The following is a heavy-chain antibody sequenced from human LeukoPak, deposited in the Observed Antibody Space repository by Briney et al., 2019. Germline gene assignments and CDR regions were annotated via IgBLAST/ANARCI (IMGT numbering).Heavy chain of an antibody. Sequence: HSETLSLTCTVSGGSISSSSYYWGWIRQPPGKGLEWIGSIYYSGSTYYNPSLKSRVTISVDTSKNQFSLKLSSVTAADTAVYYCARRDCSGGSCYSRYYYYYMDVWGKGTTVTVSS. CDR1: GGSISSSSYY. J-gene: IGHJ6*03. V-gene: IGHV4-39*01. CDR2: IYYSGST. CDR3: ARRDCSGGSCYSRYYYYYMDV. D-gene: IGHD2-15*01.